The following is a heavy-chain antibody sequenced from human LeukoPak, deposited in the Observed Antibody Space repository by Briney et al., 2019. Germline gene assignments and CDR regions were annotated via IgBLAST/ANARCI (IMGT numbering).Heavy chain of an antibody. CDR1: GYTFTSYA. Sequence: GASVKVSFTASGYTFTSYAMHWVRQAPGQRLEWMGWINAGNGNTKYSQKFQGRVTITRDTSASTAYMELSSLRSEDTAVYYCARMYSRGRYADYWGQGTLVTVSS. CDR3: ARMYSRGRYADY. V-gene: IGHV1-3*01. D-gene: IGHD6-19*01. CDR2: INAGNGNT. J-gene: IGHJ4*02.